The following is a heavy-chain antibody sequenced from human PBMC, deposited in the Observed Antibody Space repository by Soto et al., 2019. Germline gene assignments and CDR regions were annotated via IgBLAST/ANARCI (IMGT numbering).Heavy chain of an antibody. J-gene: IGHJ6*02. CDR1: GGTFSSYA. V-gene: IGHV1-69*13. Sequence: GASVKVSCKASGGTFSSYAISWVRQAPGQGLEWMGGIIPIFGTANYAQKFQGRVTITADESTSTAYMELSSLRSEDTAVYYCARDRGYNPTTNYYYSGMDVWGHGTTVTVSS. D-gene: IGHD5-12*01. CDR3: ARDRGYNPTTNYYYSGMDV. CDR2: IIPIFGTA.